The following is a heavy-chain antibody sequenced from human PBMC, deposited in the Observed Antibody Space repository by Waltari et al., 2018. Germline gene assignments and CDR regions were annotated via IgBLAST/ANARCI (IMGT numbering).Heavy chain of an antibody. V-gene: IGHV3-48*03. D-gene: IGHD3-22*01. Sequence: EVQLVESGGGLVQPGGSLRLSCAASGFTFSSYEMNWVRQAPGKGLEWVSYISSSGSTIYDADSVKARFTISRDNAKNSLYLQMNSLRAEDTAVYYCAREERYYYDSSGYPAADAFDIWGQGTMVTVSS. J-gene: IGHJ3*02. CDR2: ISSSGSTI. CDR3: AREERYYYDSSGYPAADAFDI. CDR1: GFTFSSYE.